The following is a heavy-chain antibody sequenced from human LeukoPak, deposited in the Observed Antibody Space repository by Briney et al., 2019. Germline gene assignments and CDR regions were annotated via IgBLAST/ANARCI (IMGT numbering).Heavy chain of an antibody. CDR1: GDSISSYY. J-gene: IGHJ3*02. V-gene: IGHV4-59*05. D-gene: IGHD1-26*01. CDR3: ASPNGTVGAYSAFDI. Sequence: PSETLSLTCTVSGDSISSYYWSWIRQPPGKGLERIGSINYSRSTYYNPSLKSRITISVAASKNQFSLKLSSVTAADTAVYFCASPNGTVGAYSAFDIWGQGTMVTVSS. CDR2: INYSRST.